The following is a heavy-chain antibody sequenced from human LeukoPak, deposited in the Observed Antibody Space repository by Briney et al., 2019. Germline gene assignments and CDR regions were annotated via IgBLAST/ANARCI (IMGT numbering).Heavy chain of an antibody. CDR3: ARVKAYYGSGSYFDY. D-gene: IGHD3-10*01. CDR2: IYTSGST. CDR1: GGSISSGSYY. J-gene: IGHJ4*02. V-gene: IGHV4-61*02. Sequence: SQTLSLTCTVSGGSISSGSYYWRWIRQPAGKGLEWIGRIYTSGSTNYNPSLKSRVTISVDTSKNQFSLKLSSVTAADTAVYYCARVKAYYGSGSYFDYWGQGTLVTVSS.